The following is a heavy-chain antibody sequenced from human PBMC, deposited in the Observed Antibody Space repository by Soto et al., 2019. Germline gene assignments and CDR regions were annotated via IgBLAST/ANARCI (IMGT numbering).Heavy chain of an antibody. Sequence: SETLSLACSVSGGSVDSVNHYWSWIRQPPGKGLEWIGYIYNGGHTFYNPSLKSRVKILVDKSRNQFSLRLSSVTAADTAVYFCATSEYSSLSINWFDPWGQGALVTVSS. D-gene: IGHD6-6*01. CDR2: IYNGGHT. J-gene: IGHJ5*02. V-gene: IGHV4-30-4*01. CDR1: GGSVDSVNHY. CDR3: ATSEYSSLSINWFDP.